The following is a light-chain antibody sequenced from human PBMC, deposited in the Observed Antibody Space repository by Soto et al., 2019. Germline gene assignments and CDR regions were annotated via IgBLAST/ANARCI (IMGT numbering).Light chain of an antibody. CDR1: QGISSY. CDR3: HQYYSYPCH. Sequence: AIRMTQSPSSFSASTGDRVTITCRASQGISSYLAWYQQKPGKAPKLLIYAASTLQSGVPSRFSGSGSGTDFTLTISCLQSEDFATYYCHQYYSYPCHFGGGTKVEIK. CDR2: AAS. J-gene: IGKJ4*01. V-gene: IGKV1-8*01.